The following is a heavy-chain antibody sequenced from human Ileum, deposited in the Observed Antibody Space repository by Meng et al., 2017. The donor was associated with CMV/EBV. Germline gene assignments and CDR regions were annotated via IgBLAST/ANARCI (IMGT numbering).Heavy chain of an antibody. CDR3: AREPPDRTDGSTSPVSDY. D-gene: IGHD2/OR15-2a*01. CDR2: IYSGGTT. V-gene: IGHV3-66*02. Sequence: GESLKISCAASGAAVSSNFFSWVRQAPGKGLEWVSVIYSGGTTYYTESVNGRFTISRDGSKNMVYLRMNSLRPEDTAMYYCAREPPDRTDGSTSPVSDYWGQGTLVTVSS. CDR1: GAAVSSNF. J-gene: IGHJ4*02.